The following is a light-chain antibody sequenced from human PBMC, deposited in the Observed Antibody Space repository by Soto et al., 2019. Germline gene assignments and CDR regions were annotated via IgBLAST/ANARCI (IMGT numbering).Light chain of an antibody. CDR2: KAS. Sequence: DIQMTQSPSTLSASVGDRVTITCRASQSISSWLAWYQQKTGKAPKLLIYKASSLESGVPSRFSGSGSGTESTLTISSLQPDDFATYYCQQYNSYPWTFGQGTKVEIK. J-gene: IGKJ1*01. CDR3: QQYNSYPWT. V-gene: IGKV1-5*03. CDR1: QSISSW.